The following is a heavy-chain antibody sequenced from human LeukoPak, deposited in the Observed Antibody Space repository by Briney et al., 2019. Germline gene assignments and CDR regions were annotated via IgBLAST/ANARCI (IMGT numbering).Heavy chain of an antibody. V-gene: IGHV1-69*04. Sequence: SVKVSCKASGGTFSSYAISWVRQAPGQGLEWMGRIIPILGIANYAQKFQGRVTITAVKSTSTAYMELSSLRSEDTAVYYCARDFMVRGVMAPDYWGQGTLVTVSS. D-gene: IGHD3-10*01. CDR2: IIPILGIA. J-gene: IGHJ4*02. CDR1: GGTFSSYA. CDR3: ARDFMVRGVMAPDY.